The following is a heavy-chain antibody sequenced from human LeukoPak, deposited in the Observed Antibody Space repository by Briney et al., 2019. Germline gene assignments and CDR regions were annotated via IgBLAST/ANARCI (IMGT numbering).Heavy chain of an antibody. D-gene: IGHD3-22*01. CDR3: AKDRAAYYYDSSGYSPFDY. J-gene: IGHJ4*02. CDR1: GFTVSSNY. V-gene: IGHV3-66*02. CDR2: IYSGGST. Sequence: GGSLRLSCAASGFTVSSNYMSWVRQAPGKGLEGVSVIYSGGSTYYADSVTGRFTISRDNSKNTLYLQMNSLRAEDTAVYYCAKDRAAYYYDSSGYSPFDYWGQGTLVTVSS.